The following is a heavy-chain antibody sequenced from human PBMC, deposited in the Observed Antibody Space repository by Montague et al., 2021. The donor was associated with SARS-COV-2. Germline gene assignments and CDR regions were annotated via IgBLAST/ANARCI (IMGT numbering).Heavy chain of an antibody. J-gene: IGHJ3*02. Sequence: SLRLSCAASGFTFSSYWMHWVRQAPGKGLVWVSYINSDGSITHYADSVKGRFTISRDNAKSTLYLQMNNPRAEDTAVYYCAKGGFYRFDAFDTWGQGTIVTVSS. CDR1: GFTFSSYW. D-gene: IGHD2/OR15-2a*01. CDR3: AKGGFYRFDAFDT. CDR2: INSDGSIT. V-gene: IGHV3-74*01.